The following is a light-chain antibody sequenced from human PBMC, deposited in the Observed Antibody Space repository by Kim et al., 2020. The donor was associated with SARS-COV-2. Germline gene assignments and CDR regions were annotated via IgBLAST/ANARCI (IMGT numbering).Light chain of an antibody. CDR3: QQYNNLIT. J-gene: IGKJ5*01. CDR2: DTS. V-gene: IGKV3-15*01. CDR1: QSVSSD. Sequence: EIVMTQSPATLSVSPGEGATLSCRASQSVSSDLAWYQRKPGQAPRLLIYDTSTRATGVPARFSGSGSGTEFTLTISSLQSEDFAVYFCQQYNNLITFGQVTRLEIK.